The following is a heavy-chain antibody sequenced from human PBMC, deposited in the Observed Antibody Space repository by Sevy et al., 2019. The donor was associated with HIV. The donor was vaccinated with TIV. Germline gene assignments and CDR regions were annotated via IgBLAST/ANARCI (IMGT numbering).Heavy chain of an antibody. CDR1: GFTFSTYA. CDR3: ASHYYDSTGYYHPLDY. D-gene: IGHD3-22*01. Sequence: GGSLRLSCTASGFTFSTYAMYWVRQAPGKGLEWVAVISDDGNNKDYADSVKGRFTVSRDNSKNTLYLQMNSLRAEDTAVYYCASHYYDSTGYYHPLDYWGQGTLVTVSS. V-gene: IGHV3-30*04. J-gene: IGHJ4*02. CDR2: ISDDGNNK.